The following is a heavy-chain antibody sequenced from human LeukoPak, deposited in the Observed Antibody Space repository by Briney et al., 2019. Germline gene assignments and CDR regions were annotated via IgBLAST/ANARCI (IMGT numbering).Heavy chain of an antibody. CDR2: ISGSGGST. CDR3: AKDLKPGLGI. V-gene: IGHV3-23*01. Sequence: GGSLRLSCAASGFTGSNNYVSWVRQAPGKGLEWVSAISGSGGSTYYADSVEGRFTISRDNSKNTLYLQMNSLRAEDTAVYYCAKDLKPGLGIWGQGTLVTVSS. J-gene: IGHJ4*02. CDR1: GFTGSNNY. D-gene: IGHD3-22*01.